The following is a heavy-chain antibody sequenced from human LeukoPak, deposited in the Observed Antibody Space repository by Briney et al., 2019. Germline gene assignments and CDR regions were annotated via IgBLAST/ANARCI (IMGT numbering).Heavy chain of an antibody. D-gene: IGHD5-24*01. Sequence: ASVKVSCKASGYTFTGYYMHWVRQAPGQGLEWMGWINPNSGGTNYAQKFQGRVTMTRDTSISTAYMELSRLRSDDTAVYYCARDREMATIYYFDYWGQGTLATVSS. CDR1: GYTFTGYY. J-gene: IGHJ4*02. V-gene: IGHV1-2*02. CDR3: ARDREMATIYYFDY. CDR2: INPNSGGT.